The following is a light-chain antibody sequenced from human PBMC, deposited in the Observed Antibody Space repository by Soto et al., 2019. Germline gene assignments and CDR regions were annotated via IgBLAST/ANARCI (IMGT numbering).Light chain of an antibody. V-gene: IGKV1-5*03. CDR2: KAS. J-gene: IGKJ2*01. CDR1: QSISSW. CDR3: RQYNSFPYA. Sequence: DIQMTQSPSTLSASVGDRVTITCRASQSISSWLAWYQQKPGKAPNLLIYKASSLESGVPLRFSGSGSETEFTLTISNLQPDDFATYYCRQYNSFPYAFGQGTKLEIK.